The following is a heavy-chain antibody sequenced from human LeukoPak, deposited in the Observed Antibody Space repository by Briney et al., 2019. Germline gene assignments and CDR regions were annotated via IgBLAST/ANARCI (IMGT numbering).Heavy chain of an antibody. D-gene: IGHD4-23*01. CDR2: IYYSGSI. Sequence: SETLSLTCTVSGGSISSSSYYWGWIRQPPGKGLEWIGSIYYSGSIYYNPSLKSRVTISVDTSKNQFSLKLSSVTAADTAEYYCARDQVAVTRGRWFDPWGQGTLVTVSS. CDR3: ARDQVAVTRGRWFDP. CDR1: GGSISSSSYY. J-gene: IGHJ5*02. V-gene: IGHV4-39*07.